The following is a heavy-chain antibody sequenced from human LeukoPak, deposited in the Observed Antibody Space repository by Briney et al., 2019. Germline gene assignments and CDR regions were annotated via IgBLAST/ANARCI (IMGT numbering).Heavy chain of an antibody. CDR1: GFTFSSYS. J-gene: IGHJ4*02. D-gene: IGHD6-13*01. CDR3: ARDSYLYEWQQLVIPLFDY. V-gene: IGHV3-21*01. CDR2: ISSSSSYI. Sequence: PGGSLRLSCAASGFTFSSYSMNWVRQAPGKGLEWVSSISSSSSYIYYADSVKGRFTISRDNAKNSLYLQMNSLRAEDTAVYYCARDSYLYEWQQLVIPLFDYWGQGTLVTVSS.